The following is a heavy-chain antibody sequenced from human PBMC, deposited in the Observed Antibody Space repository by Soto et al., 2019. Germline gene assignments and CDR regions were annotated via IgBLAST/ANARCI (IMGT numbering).Heavy chain of an antibody. J-gene: IGHJ5*02. CDR2: IKSKNYGATT. V-gene: IGHV3-15*07. CDR1: GFTFGIAW. Sequence: GGSLRLSCEASGFTFGIAWMNWVRQAPGKGLEWVGRIKSKNYGATTDYSTPVKGRFTISRDDSKNTLYLQMSSLKTEDTAVYYCTTAGVHRGSYNWFDPWGPGTLVTVSS. D-gene: IGHD1-26*01. CDR3: TTAGVHRGSYNWFDP.